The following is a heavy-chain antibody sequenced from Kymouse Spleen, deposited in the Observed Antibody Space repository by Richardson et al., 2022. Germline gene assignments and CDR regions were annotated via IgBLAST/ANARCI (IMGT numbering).Heavy chain of an antibody. V-gene: IGHV3-74*01. CDR3: ARDGSGSYYYYYYGMDV. D-gene: IGHD3-10*01. Sequence: EVQLVESGGGLVQPGGSLRLSCAASGFTFSSYWMHWVRQAPGKGLVWVSRINSDGSSTSYADSVKGRFTISRDNAKNTLYLQMNSLRAEDTAVYYCARDGSGSYYYYYYGMDVWGQGTTVTVSS. CDR2: INSDGSST. CDR1: GFTFSSYW. J-gene: IGHJ6*02.